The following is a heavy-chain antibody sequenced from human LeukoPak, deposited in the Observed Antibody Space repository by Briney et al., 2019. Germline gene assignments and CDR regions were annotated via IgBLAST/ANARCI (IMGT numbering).Heavy chain of an antibody. V-gene: IGHV4-39*07. J-gene: IGHJ1*01. CDR3: ARDGARSGSYIQH. Sequence: SETLSLTCGVSGGAITNYYWNWIRQPPGKGLEWIGSIYYSGSTYYNPSLKSRVTISVDTSKNQFSLKLSSVTAADTAVYYCARDGARSGSYIQHWGQGTLVTVSS. CDR1: GGAITNYY. D-gene: IGHD3-10*01. CDR2: IYYSGST.